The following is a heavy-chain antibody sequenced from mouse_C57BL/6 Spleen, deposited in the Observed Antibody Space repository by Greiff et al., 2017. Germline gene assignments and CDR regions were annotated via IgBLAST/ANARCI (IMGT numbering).Heavy chain of an antibody. V-gene: IGHV1-52*01. CDR3: AREGLGRTPFAY. CDR1: GYTFTSYW. J-gene: IGHJ3*01. D-gene: IGHD4-1*01. Sequence: QVQLQQPGAELVRPGSSVKLSCKASGYTFTSYWMHWVKQRPIQGLEWIGNIDPSDSETHYNQKFKDKATLTVDKSSSTAYMQLSSLTSEDSAVYCCAREGLGRTPFAYWGQGTLVTVSA. CDR2: IDPSDSET.